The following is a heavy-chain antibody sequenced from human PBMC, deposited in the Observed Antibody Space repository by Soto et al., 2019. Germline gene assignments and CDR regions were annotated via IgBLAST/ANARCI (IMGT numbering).Heavy chain of an antibody. CDR1: GGSISSGGYS. V-gene: IGHV4-30-2*01. CDR3: ARAWGYDSSGYYYGMDV. CDR2: IYHSGST. D-gene: IGHD3-22*01. J-gene: IGHJ6*02. Sequence: QLQLQESGSGLVKPSQTLSLTCAVSGGSISSGGYSWSWIRQPPGKGLEWIGYIYHSGSTYYNPSLKSRVTISVDRSKNQFSLKLSSVTAADTAVYYCARAWGYDSSGYYYGMDVWGQGTTVTVSS.